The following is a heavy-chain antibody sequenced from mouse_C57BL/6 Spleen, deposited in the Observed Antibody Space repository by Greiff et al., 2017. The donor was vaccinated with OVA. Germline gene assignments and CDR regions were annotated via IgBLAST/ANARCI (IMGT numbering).Heavy chain of an antibody. CDR1: GYAFSSSW. CDR3: ARSWFDY. CDR2: IYPGDGDT. Sequence: QVQLQQSGPELVKPGASVKISCKASGYAFSSSWMNWVKQRPGKGLEWIGRIYPGDGDTNYNGKFKGKATLTADKSSSTAYMQLSSLTSEDSAVYFCARSWFDYWGQGTTLTVSS. J-gene: IGHJ2*01. V-gene: IGHV1-82*01.